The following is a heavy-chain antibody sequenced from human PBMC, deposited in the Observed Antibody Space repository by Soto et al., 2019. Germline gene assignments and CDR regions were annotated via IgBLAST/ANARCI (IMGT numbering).Heavy chain of an antibody. J-gene: IGHJ4*02. CDR2: IWYDGSNK. V-gene: IGHV3-33*01. Sequence: PWGSLRLSCAASGFTFRSHGMHWVRQAPGKGLEWVAVIWYDGSNKYYADSVKGRFTISRDNTKNSLYLQMNSLRVEDTAVYYCARWGPDRGSDYWGQGTLVTVSS. D-gene: IGHD3-16*01. CDR3: ARWGPDRGSDY. CDR1: GFTFRSHG.